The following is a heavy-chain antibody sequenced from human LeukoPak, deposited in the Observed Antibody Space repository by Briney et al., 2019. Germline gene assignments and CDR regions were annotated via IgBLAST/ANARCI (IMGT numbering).Heavy chain of an antibody. J-gene: IGHJ6*02. V-gene: IGHV1-69*04. Sequence: SVKVSCKPSGGTFSSYAIRSVRQAPGQGVEWMGRIIPILGIANYAQKFQGRVTITADKSTSTAYMELSSLRSEDTAVYYCARRGTVYCSSTSCQAYGMDVWGQGTTVTVSS. CDR2: IIPILGIA. CDR3: ARRGTVYCSSTSCQAYGMDV. CDR1: GGTFSSYA. D-gene: IGHD2-2*01.